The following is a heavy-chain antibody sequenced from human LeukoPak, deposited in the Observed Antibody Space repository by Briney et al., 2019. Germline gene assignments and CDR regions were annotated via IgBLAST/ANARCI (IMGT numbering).Heavy chain of an antibody. CDR1: GCSISSNSYN. Sequence: ETLSLTCTVSGCSISSNSYNWGRHPPAPGKGLEWIVSIYYSGSTYYNPSLKSRITISVDTSENQFSLKLSSVTGADTAVYYCARLQLVRGYFDYWGQGTLVTVSS. CDR2: IYYSGST. CDR3: ARLQLVRGYFDY. J-gene: IGHJ4*02. D-gene: IGHD6-13*01. V-gene: IGHV4-39*01.